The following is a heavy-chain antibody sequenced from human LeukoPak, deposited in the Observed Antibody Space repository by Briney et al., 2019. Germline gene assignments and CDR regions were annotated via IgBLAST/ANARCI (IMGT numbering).Heavy chain of an antibody. CDR3: ARDGNDVMDY. Sequence: ASVKVSCKASGYLFTNYGISWVRQAPGQGLEWVGWISGYNANAHYAQKLQGRVTMTRETSTSTVYTELRSLSSDDTAIYYCARDGNDVMDYWGQGTQVTVSS. CDR1: GYLFTNYG. CDR2: ISGYNANA. V-gene: IGHV1-18*01. D-gene: IGHD1-1*01. J-gene: IGHJ4*02.